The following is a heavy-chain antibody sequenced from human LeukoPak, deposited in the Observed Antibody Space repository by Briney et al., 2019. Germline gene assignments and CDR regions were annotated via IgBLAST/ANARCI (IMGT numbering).Heavy chain of an antibody. J-gene: IGHJ6*02. V-gene: IGHV3-7*01. CDR3: ARDSSGYYSGMDV. D-gene: IGHD3-3*01. CDR1: GFTFSSYW. CDR2: IKQDGSEE. Sequence: PGGSLRLSCAASGFTFSSYWMSWVRQAPGKGLEWVANIKQDGSEEYYVDSVKGRFTISRDNVKNSLYLQMNSLRAEDTAVYYCARDSSGYYSGMDVWGQGTTVTVS.